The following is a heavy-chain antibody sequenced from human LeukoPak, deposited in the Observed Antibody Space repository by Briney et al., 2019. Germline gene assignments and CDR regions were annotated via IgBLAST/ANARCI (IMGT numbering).Heavy chain of an antibody. Sequence: SETLSLTCTVSGGSIGSYYWSWIRQPPGEGLEWIGYIYYSGDTKYNPSLESRVTISVDTSKNQFSLKVRSVTAADTAAYYCARGGYYTLEYYYYMDVWGKGTTVTVSS. CDR2: IYYSGDT. J-gene: IGHJ6*03. CDR3: ARGGYYTLEYYYYMDV. V-gene: IGHV4-59*01. D-gene: IGHD3-3*01. CDR1: GGSIGSYY.